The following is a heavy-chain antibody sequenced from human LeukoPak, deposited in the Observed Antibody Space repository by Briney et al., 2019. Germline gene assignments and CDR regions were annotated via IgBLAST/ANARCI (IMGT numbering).Heavy chain of an antibody. D-gene: IGHD4-17*01. CDR3: STDLSTADLG. CDR2: IKSNTDGGAK. J-gene: IGHJ6*01. V-gene: IGHV3-15*01. CDR1: EFTFTTAR. Sequence: GGCLRLSCVGSEFTFTTARMSWVRQAPGKGLEWVGRIKSNTDGGAKEYAAPVKCTFTISRADSKHTLYLQMNSLKSEDTAVYYCSTDLSTADLGWGKGITVTAAS.